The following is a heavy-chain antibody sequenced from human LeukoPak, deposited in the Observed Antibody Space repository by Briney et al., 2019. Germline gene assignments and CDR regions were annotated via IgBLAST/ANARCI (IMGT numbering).Heavy chain of an antibody. CDR3: ARTGPLYYDILTGYQVFDY. V-gene: IGHV3-33*01. Sequence: GGSLRLSCAASGFTFSTYAMHWVRQAPGKGLEWVAVIWYDGSNKYYADSVKGRFTISRDNSKNTLYLQMNSLRAEDTAVYYCARTGPLYYDILTGYQVFDYWGQGTLVTVSS. CDR2: IWYDGSNK. D-gene: IGHD3-9*01. CDR1: GFTFSTYA. J-gene: IGHJ4*02.